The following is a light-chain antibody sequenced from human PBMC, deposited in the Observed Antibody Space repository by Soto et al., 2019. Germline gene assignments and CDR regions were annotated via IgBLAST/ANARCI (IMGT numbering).Light chain of an antibody. Sequence: DIQLTQSPSSLSASVGDRVTITCRASQGISNYLAWYQQKPGKFPKILMYAASTLQSGVPSRFSGSGSGTDFTLPISRLQPEDVETYYCQKYNSDPLTFGGGTKVDIK. CDR1: QGISNY. V-gene: IGKV1-27*01. J-gene: IGKJ4*01. CDR2: AAS. CDR3: QKYNSDPLT.